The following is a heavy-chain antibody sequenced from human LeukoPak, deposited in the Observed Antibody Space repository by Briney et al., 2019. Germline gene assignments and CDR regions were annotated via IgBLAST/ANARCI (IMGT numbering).Heavy chain of an antibody. D-gene: IGHD3-22*01. CDR3: ARDSQRYDRVKFNYYYYYMDV. Sequence: SVKVSCKASGGTFSSYAISWVRQAPGQGLEWMGGIIPIFGTANYAQKFQGRVTITTDESTSTAYMELSSLRSEDTAVYYCARDSQRYDRVKFNYYYYYMDVWGKGTTVTVSS. CDR2: IIPIFGTA. V-gene: IGHV1-69*05. J-gene: IGHJ6*03. CDR1: GGTFSSYA.